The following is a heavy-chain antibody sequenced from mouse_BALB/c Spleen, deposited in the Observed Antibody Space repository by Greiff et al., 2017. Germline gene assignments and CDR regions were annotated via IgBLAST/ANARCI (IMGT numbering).Heavy chain of an antibody. CDR1: GYSFTDYI. V-gene: IGHV1-39*01. Sequence: VQLQQTGPELVKPGASVKISCKASGYSFTDYIMLWVKQSHGKSLEWIGNINPYYGSTSYNLKFKGKATLTVDKSSSTAYMQLNSLTSEDSAVYYCARRYGNYPYYAMDYWGQGTSVTVSS. D-gene: IGHD2-10*02. CDR3: ARRYGNYPYYAMDY. CDR2: INPYYGST. J-gene: IGHJ4*01.